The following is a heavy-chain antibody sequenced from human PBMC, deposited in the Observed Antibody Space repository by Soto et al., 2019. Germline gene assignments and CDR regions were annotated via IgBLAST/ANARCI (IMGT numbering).Heavy chain of an antibody. D-gene: IGHD6-13*01. Sequence: QVQLVESGGGLVKPGGSLRLSCAASGFTFSDYYMSWIRQAPGKGLEWVSYINSSSTYTNYADSVKGRFTISRDNAKNSLYLQMNSRGAEDTAVYYCARIIAAAGGRRYFDLWGRGTLVTVSS. CDR3: ARIIAAAGGRRYFDL. J-gene: IGHJ2*01. V-gene: IGHV3-11*05. CDR2: INSSSTYT. CDR1: GFTFSDYY.